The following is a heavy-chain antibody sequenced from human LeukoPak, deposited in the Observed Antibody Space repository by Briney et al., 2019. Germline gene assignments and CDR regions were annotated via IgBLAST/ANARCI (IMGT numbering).Heavy chain of an antibody. CDR2: ISASSIYI. CDR3: ARDPTLRSSAYYYYYMDV. CDR1: GFSFSSYS. J-gene: IGHJ6*03. D-gene: IGHD4-17*01. Sequence: GGSLRLSCAASGFSFSSYSMNWVRQAPGKGLEWVSSISASSIYIYYADSMKGRVTISRDNAKNSLYLQMNSLRAEDTAVYCCARDPTLRSSAYYYYYMDVWGKGTTVTVSS. V-gene: IGHV3-21*06.